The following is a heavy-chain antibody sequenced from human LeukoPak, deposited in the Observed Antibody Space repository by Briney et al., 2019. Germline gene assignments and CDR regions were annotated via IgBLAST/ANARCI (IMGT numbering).Heavy chain of an antibody. V-gene: IGHV1-2*02. CDR3: ARDGMYYYDSSGYQPLFDF. Sequence: ASVKVSCKASGYTFTGYYMHWVRQAPGQGLEWMGWINPNSGGTNYAQKFQGRVTMTTDTSTSTAYMDLRSLRSDDTAVYYCARDGMYYYDSSGYQPLFDFWGQGTLVTVSS. CDR2: INPNSGGT. CDR1: GYTFTGYY. J-gene: IGHJ4*02. D-gene: IGHD3-22*01.